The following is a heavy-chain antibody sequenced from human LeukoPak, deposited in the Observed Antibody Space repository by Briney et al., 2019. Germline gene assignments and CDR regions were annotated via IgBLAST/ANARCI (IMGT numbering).Heavy chain of an antibody. D-gene: IGHD3-22*01. CDR1: AHTFTRYG. J-gene: IGHJ5*01. CDR2: ISCYNGNT. Sequence: ASVKVSCKTSAHTFTRYGISWVRQAPGQGLEWMGWISCYNGNTHYAQSYQGRLTMTTDTSTSTAYMELRSLRSDDTAVYYCARDPSNTSGYNAWFDYWGQGTLVTVSS. V-gene: IGHV1-18*01. CDR3: ARDPSNTSGYNAWFDY.